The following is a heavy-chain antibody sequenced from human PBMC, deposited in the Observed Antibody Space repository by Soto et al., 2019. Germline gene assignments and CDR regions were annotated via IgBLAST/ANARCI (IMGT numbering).Heavy chain of an antibody. CDR3: AALVVGRVDV. CDR1: GGSISSGGYS. D-gene: IGHD2-21*01. CDR2: IYHSGST. V-gene: IGHV4-30-2*01. Sequence: SETLSLTCAVSGGSISSGGYSWSWIRQPPGKGLEWIGYIYHSGSTYYNPSLKSRVTISVDTSKNHFSLKLTSVTAADTAVYYCAALVVGRVDVWGQGTTVTVSS. J-gene: IGHJ6*02.